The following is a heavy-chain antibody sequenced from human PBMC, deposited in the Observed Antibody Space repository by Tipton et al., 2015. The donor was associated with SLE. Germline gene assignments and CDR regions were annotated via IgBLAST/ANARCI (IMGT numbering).Heavy chain of an antibody. CDR1: GFTFSSYA. V-gene: IGHV3-33*08. Sequence: SLRLSCSASGFTFSSYAMHWVRQAPGKGLEWVAVIWYDGSNKYYADSVKGRFTISRDNSKNTLYLQMNSLRAEDTAVYYCAREDGAYYKGWHFDLWGRGTLVTVSS. CDR3: AREDGAYYKGWHFDL. CDR2: IWYDGSNK. D-gene: IGHD1-26*01. J-gene: IGHJ2*01.